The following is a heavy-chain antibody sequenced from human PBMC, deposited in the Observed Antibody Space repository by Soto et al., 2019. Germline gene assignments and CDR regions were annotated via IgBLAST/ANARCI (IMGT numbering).Heavy chain of an antibody. Sequence: SETLSLTCTVSGGSISRHYWSWIRQPPGKGLEWIGDFFNSGSTNYNPSLKSRVTLSIDTSKNRFSLKLTSVTAADTAMYYCARLADYYDSSGYSWKYYFDHWGQGALVTVSS. CDR1: GGSISRHY. CDR2: FFNSGST. CDR3: ARLADYYDSSGYSWKYYFDH. D-gene: IGHD3-22*01. V-gene: IGHV4-59*11. J-gene: IGHJ4*02.